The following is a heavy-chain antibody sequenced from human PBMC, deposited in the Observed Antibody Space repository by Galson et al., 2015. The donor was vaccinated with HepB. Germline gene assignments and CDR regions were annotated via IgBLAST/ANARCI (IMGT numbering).Heavy chain of an antibody. D-gene: IGHD3-10*01. CDR3: AKDGEWFGELLRWGDY. J-gene: IGHJ4*02. CDR2: ISYDGSNK. V-gene: IGHV3-30*18. Sequence: SLRLSCAASGFTFSSYGMHWVRQAPGKGLEWVAVISYDGSNKYYADSVKGRFTISRDNSKNTLSLQMNSLRAEDTAVYYSAKDGEWFGELLRWGDYWGQGTLVTVSS. CDR1: GFTFSSYG.